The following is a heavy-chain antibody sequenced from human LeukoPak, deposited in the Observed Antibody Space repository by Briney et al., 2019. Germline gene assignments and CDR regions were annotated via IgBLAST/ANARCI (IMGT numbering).Heavy chain of an antibody. CDR1: GFTFNNYV. Sequence: PGGSLRLSCAASGFTFNNYVMSWVRQAPGKGLEWVSAITGSSDDTYHADSVKGRFTISRDNSKNTLYLQMNSLRAEDMALYYCAKGSRNSRPYYFDFWGQGTLVTVSS. CDR3: AKGSRNSRPYYFDF. D-gene: IGHD6-19*01. CDR2: ITGSSDDT. J-gene: IGHJ4*02. V-gene: IGHV3-23*01.